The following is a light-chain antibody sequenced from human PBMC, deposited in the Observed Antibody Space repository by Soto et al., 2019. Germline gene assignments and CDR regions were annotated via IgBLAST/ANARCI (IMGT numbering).Light chain of an antibody. CDR3: QQNGGSPCT. Sequence: EIVLTQSPGTLSLSPGERATLSCRASQSVSNNYLAWYQQKPGQAPRLLIYGASSRATGIPDRCSGSGSGEDFALTSSIQAADDLAVYHCQQNGGSPCTFGQGTKVEIK. CDR1: QSVSNNY. J-gene: IGKJ1*01. V-gene: IGKV3-20*01. CDR2: GAS.